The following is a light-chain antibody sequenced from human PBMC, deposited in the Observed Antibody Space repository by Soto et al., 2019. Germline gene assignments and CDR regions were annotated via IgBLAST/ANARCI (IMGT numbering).Light chain of an antibody. Sequence: DIQMTQSPSSLSTSVGDRVTITCRASQSITNYLNWYQQKPGRVPKLLIYAASRLQSGVPSRFSGSGSGTDFTLTISSLHPEDFATYYCQQSYIPPWTFGQGNKVEIK. CDR1: QSITNY. CDR3: QQSYIPPWT. J-gene: IGKJ1*01. V-gene: IGKV1-39*01. CDR2: AAS.